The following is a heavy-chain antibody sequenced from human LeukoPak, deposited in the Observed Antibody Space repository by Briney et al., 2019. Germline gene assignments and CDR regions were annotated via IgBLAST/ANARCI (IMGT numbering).Heavy chain of an antibody. Sequence: ASVKVSCKVSGYTLTELSMHWVRQAPGKGLEWMGGFDPEDGETIYAQKFQGRVTMTTDTSTSTAYMELRSLRSDDTAVYYCARVGYCSSTSCYDYWGQGTLVTVSS. CDR2: FDPEDGET. D-gene: IGHD2-2*01. CDR1: GYTLTELS. CDR3: ARVGYCSSTSCYDY. J-gene: IGHJ4*02. V-gene: IGHV1-24*01.